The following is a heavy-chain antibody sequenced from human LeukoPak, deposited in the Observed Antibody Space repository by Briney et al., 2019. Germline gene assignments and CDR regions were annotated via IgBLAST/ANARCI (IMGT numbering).Heavy chain of an antibody. Sequence: GGSLRLSCAASGFTFDDYAMHWVRQAPGKGLEWVSGISWNSFTIGYADSVKGRFTISRDNAKNSLYLQMNSLRVEDTALYYCAKDIGRVDTASTYMDVWGKGTTVTVSS. J-gene: IGHJ6*03. V-gene: IGHV3-9*01. CDR1: GFTFDDYA. D-gene: IGHD5-18*01. CDR2: ISWNSFTI. CDR3: AKDIGRVDTASTYMDV.